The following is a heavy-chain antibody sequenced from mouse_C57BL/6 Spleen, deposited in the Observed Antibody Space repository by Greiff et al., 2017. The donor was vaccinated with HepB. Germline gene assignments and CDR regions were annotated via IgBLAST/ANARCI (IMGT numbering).Heavy chain of an antibody. Sequence: VQLQQPGAELVKPGASVKLSCKASGYTFTSYWMQWVKQRPGQGLEWIGEIDPSDSYTNYNQKFKGKATLTVDTSSSTAYMQLSSLTSEDSAVYYCANRYYYGSSSYYAMDYWGQGTSVTVSS. J-gene: IGHJ4*01. V-gene: IGHV1-50*01. D-gene: IGHD1-1*01. CDR3: ANRYYYGSSSYYAMDY. CDR1: GYTFTSYW. CDR2: IDPSDSYT.